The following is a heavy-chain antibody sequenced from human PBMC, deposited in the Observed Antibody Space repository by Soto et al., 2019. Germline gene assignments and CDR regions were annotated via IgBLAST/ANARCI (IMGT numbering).Heavy chain of an antibody. Sequence: PSETLSLTCAVSGVSISSTYWSWIRQPPGKGLEWIAYMYYSSGGTNYNPSLKSRVTMSLDTSKNQFSLKLSSVTAADTAAYYCASHNYDILAGFYNAFDIWGQGTMVTVSS. J-gene: IGHJ3*02. CDR1: GVSISSTY. D-gene: IGHD3-9*01. CDR2: MYYSSGGT. CDR3: ASHNYDILAGFYNAFDI. V-gene: IGHV4-59*08.